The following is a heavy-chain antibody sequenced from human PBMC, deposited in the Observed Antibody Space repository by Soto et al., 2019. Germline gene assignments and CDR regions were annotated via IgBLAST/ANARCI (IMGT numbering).Heavy chain of an antibody. D-gene: IGHD3-3*01. J-gene: IGHJ5*02. Sequence: PGKGLEWIGYIYYSGSTNYNPSLKSRVTISVDTSKNQFSLKLSSVTAGDTGLYYCARESDFWSGYSSGWFDPWGQGTLVTVSS. V-gene: IGHV4-59*01. CDR2: IYYSGST. CDR3: ARESDFWSGYSSGWFDP.